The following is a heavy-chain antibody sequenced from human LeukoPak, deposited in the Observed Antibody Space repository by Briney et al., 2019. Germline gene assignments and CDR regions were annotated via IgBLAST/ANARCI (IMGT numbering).Heavy chain of an antibody. CDR2: ISSSSSTI. J-gene: IGHJ4*02. D-gene: IGHD3-22*01. CDR1: GFTFSSYS. V-gene: IGHV3-48*04. Sequence: QPGGSLRLSCAASGFTFSSYSMNWVRQAPGKGLEWVSYISSSSSTIYYADSVKGRFTISRDNAKNSLYLQMNGLRAEDTAVYYCARDSPLRDSSGYYDYFDYWGQGTLVTVSS. CDR3: ARDSPLRDSSGYYDYFDY.